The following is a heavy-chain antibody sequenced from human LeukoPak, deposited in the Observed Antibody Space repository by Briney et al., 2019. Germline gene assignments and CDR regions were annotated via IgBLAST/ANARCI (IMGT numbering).Heavy chain of an antibody. CDR2: IKSKADGGTL. CDR1: GFTFSIAW. V-gene: IGHV3-15*01. J-gene: IGHJ4*02. Sequence: TGGSLRLSCAASGFTFSIAWMSWVRQAPGKGLEWVGCIKSKADGGTLDYAAHVKGRFTMSSDDSTNTLYLQMNSLKTEDTAVYSCTTLGWGDIVVVPAATLDYCGQGTLVTVSS. D-gene: IGHD2-2*01. CDR3: TTLGWGDIVVVPAATLDY.